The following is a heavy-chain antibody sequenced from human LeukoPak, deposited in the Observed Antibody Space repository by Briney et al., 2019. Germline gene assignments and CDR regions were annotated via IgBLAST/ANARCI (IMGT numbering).Heavy chain of an antibody. J-gene: IGHJ4*02. V-gene: IGHV4-4*02. Sequence: SGTLSLTCGVSGGSITSTNWWRWVRQPPGQGLEWIGESSLGGLTNYNPSLKSRVTMALDKSKNHLSLNLTSVTAADPAVYYCSRENGAFSPFGYWGQGTLVTVPS. CDR1: GGSITSTNW. D-gene: IGHD3-10*01. CDR2: SSLGGLT. CDR3: SRENGAFSPFGY.